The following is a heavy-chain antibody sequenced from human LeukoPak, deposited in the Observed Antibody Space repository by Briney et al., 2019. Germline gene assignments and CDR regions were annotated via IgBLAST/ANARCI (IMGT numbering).Heavy chain of an antibody. CDR1: GYTFTSYG. Sequence: RWASVKVSCKASGYTFTSYGISWVRQAPGQGLEWMGWISAYNGNTNYAQKFQGRVTITADKSTSTAYMELSSLRSEDTAVYYCARERPDSSGYDYWGQGTLVTVSS. CDR3: ARERPDSSGYDY. J-gene: IGHJ4*02. V-gene: IGHV1-18*01. CDR2: ISAYNGNT. D-gene: IGHD3-22*01.